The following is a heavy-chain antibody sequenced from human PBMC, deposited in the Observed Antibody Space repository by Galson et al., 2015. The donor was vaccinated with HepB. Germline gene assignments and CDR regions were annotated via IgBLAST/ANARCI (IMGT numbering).Heavy chain of an antibody. J-gene: IGHJ5*02. CDR2: IYYSGST. D-gene: IGHD4-17*01. CDR1: GGSISSSSYY. CDR3: ARPHGENWFDP. Sequence: SETLSLTCTVSGGSISSSSYYWGWIRQPPGKGLEWIGSIYYSGSTYYNPSLKSRVTISVDTSKNQFSLKLSSVTAADTAVYYCARPHGENWFDPWGQGTLVTVSS. V-gene: IGHV4-39*01.